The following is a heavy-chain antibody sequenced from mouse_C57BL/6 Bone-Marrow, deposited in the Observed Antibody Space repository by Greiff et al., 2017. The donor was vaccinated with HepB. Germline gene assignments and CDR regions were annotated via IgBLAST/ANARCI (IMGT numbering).Heavy chain of an antibody. Sequence: QVHVKQSGAELARPGASVKLSCKASGYTFTSYGISWVKQRTGQGLEWIGEIYPRSGNTYYNEKFKGKATLTADKSSSTAYMELRSLTSEDSAVYFCARSNYVYAMDYWGQGTSVTVSS. CDR2: IYPRSGNT. D-gene: IGHD2-1*01. V-gene: IGHV1-81*01. CDR3: ARSNYVYAMDY. J-gene: IGHJ4*01. CDR1: GYTFTSYG.